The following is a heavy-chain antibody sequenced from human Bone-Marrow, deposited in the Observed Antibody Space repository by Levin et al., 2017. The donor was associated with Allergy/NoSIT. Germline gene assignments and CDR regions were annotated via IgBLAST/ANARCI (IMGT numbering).Heavy chain of an antibody. CDR3: AKAPELATIGGAFEI. CDR2: ISDDGSNQ. Sequence: LSLTCAASGFIFSRYAMFWVRQAPGKGLAWVAAISDDGSNQYYGDSVKGRFTVSRDNSRNKMYLQMTGLRVDDTAVYYCAKAPELATIGGAFEIWGQGTMVNVSS. J-gene: IGHJ3*02. D-gene: IGHD1-26*01. V-gene: IGHV3-33*03. CDR1: GFIFSRYA.